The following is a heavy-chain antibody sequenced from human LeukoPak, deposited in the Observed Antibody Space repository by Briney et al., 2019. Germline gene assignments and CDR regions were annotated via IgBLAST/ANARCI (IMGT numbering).Heavy chain of an antibody. D-gene: IGHD1-26*01. Sequence: PSETLSLTCTVSGGSISSHYWSWIRQPPGKGLEWIGYIYYSGSTNYNPSLKSRVTISVDTSKNQFSLKLSSVTAADTAVYYCARGRGGWELRNRYYFDYWGQGTLVTVSS. J-gene: IGHJ4*02. CDR3: ARGRGGWELRNRYYFDY. CDR2: IYYSGST. CDR1: GGSISSHY. V-gene: IGHV4-59*11.